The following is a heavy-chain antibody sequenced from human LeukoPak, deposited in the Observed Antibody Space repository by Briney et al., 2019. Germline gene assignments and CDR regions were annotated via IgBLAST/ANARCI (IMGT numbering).Heavy chain of an antibody. CDR3: ARDPPHLCSSTSCFGDY. V-gene: IGHV1-18*01. CDR2: ISAYNGNT. CDR1: GYTFTNYG. J-gene: IGHJ4*02. Sequence: GASVKVSCTSSGYTFTNYGISWVRQAPGQGLEWMGWISAYNGNTNYAQKIQGRVTMTTDTSTNTAYMELRSLRSDDTAVYYCARDPPHLCSSTSCFGDYWGQGTLVTVSS. D-gene: IGHD2-2*01.